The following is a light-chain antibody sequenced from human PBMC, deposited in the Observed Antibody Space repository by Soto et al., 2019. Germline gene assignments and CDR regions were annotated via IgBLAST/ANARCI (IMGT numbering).Light chain of an antibody. CDR1: SSDVGSYNL. CDR2: EGS. V-gene: IGLV2-23*01. Sequence: QSALTQPASVSGSPGQSITISCTGTSSDVGSYNLVSWYQQHPGKAPKLMNYEGSKRPSGVSNRFSGSKSGNTASLTISGLQAEDEADYYCCSYAGSSTLYVVFGGGTKLTVL. J-gene: IGLJ2*01. CDR3: CSYAGSSTLYVV.